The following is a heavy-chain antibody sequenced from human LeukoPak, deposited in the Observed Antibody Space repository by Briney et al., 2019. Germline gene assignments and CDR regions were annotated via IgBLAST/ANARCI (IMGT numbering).Heavy chain of an antibody. CDR2: IYYSGST. CDR3: ARGPDDAFDI. V-gene: IGHV4-39*07. CDR1: GGSISSSTYY. J-gene: IGHJ3*02. Sequence: SETLSLTCTVSGGSISSSTYYWGWIRQPPGKGLEWIGSIYYSGSTYYNPSLKSRVTMSVDTSKNQFSLKLSSVTATDTAVYYCARGPDDAFDIWGQGTMVTVSS.